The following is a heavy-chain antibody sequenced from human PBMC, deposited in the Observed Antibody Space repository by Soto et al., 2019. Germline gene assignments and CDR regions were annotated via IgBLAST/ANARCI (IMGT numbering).Heavy chain of an antibody. V-gene: IGHV3-11*01. CDR3: ARDPPVGWNGIDY. CDR2: ISSDGRTI. J-gene: IGHJ4*02. D-gene: IGHD1-1*01. Sequence: GGSLRLSCAASGFSFSDYSMSWIRQAPGKGLEWVSYISSDGRTIYYADSVRGRVTISRDNAKNSLYLRMNSLRAEDTAVYYCARDPPVGWNGIDYWGQGALVTVSS. CDR1: GFSFSDYS.